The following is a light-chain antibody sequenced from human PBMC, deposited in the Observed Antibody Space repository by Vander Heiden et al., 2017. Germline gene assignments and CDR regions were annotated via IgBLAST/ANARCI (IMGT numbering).Light chain of an antibody. CDR3: CSYAGSSTFLDV. J-gene: IGLJ1*01. Sequence: QSALPQPASVSGSPGQSLTISCPATSSAVGSDNLVSWYQQQPGKAPKRMMYEVSKRPSGVANRCSGAKTGNTASLTISGLQAEDEADYYCCSYAGSSTFLDVFGTGTKVTVL. CDR2: EVS. CDR1: SSAVGSDNL. V-gene: IGLV2-23*02.